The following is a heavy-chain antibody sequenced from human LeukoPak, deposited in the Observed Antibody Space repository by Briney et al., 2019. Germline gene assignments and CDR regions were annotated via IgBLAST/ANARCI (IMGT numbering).Heavy chain of an antibody. CDR2: ISASGGGT. D-gene: IGHD3-10*01. J-gene: IGHJ4*02. Sequence: PGGSLRLSCTASGFTFSSYAMSWVRQAPGKGLEWVSAISASGGGTYYTDSVKGRFTISRDNSKNTLYPQMNSLRAEDTALYYCAKEIAGSYYLFDYWGQGTLVTVSS. CDR3: AKEIAGSYYLFDY. CDR1: GFTFSSYA. V-gene: IGHV3-23*01.